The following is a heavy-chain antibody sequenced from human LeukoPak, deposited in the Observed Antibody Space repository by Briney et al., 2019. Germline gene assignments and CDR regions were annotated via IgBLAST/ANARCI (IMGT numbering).Heavy chain of an antibody. CDR3: ARDVVPRDYGDTLNAYDL. CDR2: IHHDGRT. V-gene: IGHV4-34*01. J-gene: IGHJ3*01. D-gene: IGHD4-17*01. Sequence: SSETLSLTCAVSGGSLSGYYWSWIRQSPGKGLEWMGDIHHDGRTKYKLSFKSRITIFLVSSKNEVSLRLSPVTPADTALYFCARDVVPRDYGDTLNAYDLWGQGTMVTVS. CDR1: GGSLSGYY.